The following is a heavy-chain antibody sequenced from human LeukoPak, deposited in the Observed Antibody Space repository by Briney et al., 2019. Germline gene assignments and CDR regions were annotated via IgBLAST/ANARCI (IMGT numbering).Heavy chain of an antibody. J-gene: IGHJ3*02. Sequence: SETLSLTCTVSGGSISSSSYYWGWIRQPPGKGLERIGSIYYSGSTYYNPSLKSRVTISVDTSKNQFSLKLSSVTAADTAVYYCARQKAAISAFDIWGQGTMVTVSS. V-gene: IGHV4-39*01. CDR3: ARQKAAISAFDI. CDR2: IYYSGST. D-gene: IGHD2-2*02. CDR1: GGSISSSSYY.